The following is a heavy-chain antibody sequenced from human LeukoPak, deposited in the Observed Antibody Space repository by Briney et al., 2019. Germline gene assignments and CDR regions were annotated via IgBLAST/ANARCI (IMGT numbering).Heavy chain of an antibody. CDR3: AKDARLRWFGELLQSHFDY. CDR2: ISWNRGSI. D-gene: IGHD3-10*01. CDR1: GLPLEDYA. Sequence: PGGSRGLSVAAPGLPLEDYAMHGVRQAPGKALEGVSGISWNRGSIGYEDSVKGRFTISRDNAKNSLYLQMNSLRAEDTALYYCAKDARLRWFGELLQSHFDYWGQGTLVTVSS. J-gene: IGHJ4*02. V-gene: IGHV3-9*01.